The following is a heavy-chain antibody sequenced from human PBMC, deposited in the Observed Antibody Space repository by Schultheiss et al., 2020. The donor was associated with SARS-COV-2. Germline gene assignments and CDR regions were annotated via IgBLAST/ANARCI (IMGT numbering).Heavy chain of an antibody. V-gene: IGHV4-59*01. J-gene: IGHJ6*02. CDR1: GGSISNYY. CDR2: IYNSGST. Sequence: SQTLSLTCTVSGGSISNYYWSWIRQPPGKGLEWIGYIYNSGSTIYNPSLKSRVSMSIDTSKSQFSLNLRSMTAADTAVYYCATSYSTTYYYAMGVWGQGTTVTVSS. D-gene: IGHD2-2*01. CDR3: ATSYSTTYYYAMGV.